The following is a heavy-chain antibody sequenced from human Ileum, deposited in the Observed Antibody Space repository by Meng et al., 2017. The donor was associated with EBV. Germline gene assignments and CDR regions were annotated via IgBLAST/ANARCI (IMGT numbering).Heavy chain of an antibody. Sequence: QVHLQQSGPGLVRPSETLSLTCTVPGASVTSSGYYWSWLRQSPGKGLEWLGYVNYNGDSTYNPSLKSRVTIFIDTSKKQFYLNLTSATAADTAIYYCARDLRVGGAFDYWGQGTLVTVSS. CDR1: GASVTSSGYY. D-gene: IGHD1-26*01. CDR2: VNYNGDS. V-gene: IGHV4-61*08. J-gene: IGHJ4*02. CDR3: ARDLRVGGAFDY.